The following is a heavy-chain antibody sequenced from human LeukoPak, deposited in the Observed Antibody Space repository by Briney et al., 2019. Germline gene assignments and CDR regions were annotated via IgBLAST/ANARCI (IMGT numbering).Heavy chain of an antibody. D-gene: IGHD4-23*01. CDR3: ARVNPQLRDAFDI. CDR2: IYYIGNT. CDR1: GGSISSGDYY. V-gene: IGHV4-30-4*02. J-gene: IGHJ3*02. Sequence: SETLSLTCTVSGGSISSGDYYWSWIRQPPGKGLEWIGYIYYIGNTFYNPSLKSRVTISVDTSKNQFSVELSSVTAADTAVYYCARVNPQLRDAFDIWGQGTMVTVSS.